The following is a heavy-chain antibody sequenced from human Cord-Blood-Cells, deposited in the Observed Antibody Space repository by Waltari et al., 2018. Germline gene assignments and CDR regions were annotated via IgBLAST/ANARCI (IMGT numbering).Heavy chain of an antibody. V-gene: IGHV3-9*01. D-gene: IGHD3-10*01. Sequence: EVQLVESGGGLVQPGRSLRLSCAASGFTFDDYAMHWVRQAPGKGLEWVSGISWNSGSIGYADSVQGRFTISRDNAKNSLYLQMNSLRAEDTALYYCAKGRGVIHYYYGMDVWGQGTTVTVSS. J-gene: IGHJ6*02. CDR1: GFTFDDYA. CDR2: ISWNSGSI. CDR3: AKGRGVIHYYYGMDV.